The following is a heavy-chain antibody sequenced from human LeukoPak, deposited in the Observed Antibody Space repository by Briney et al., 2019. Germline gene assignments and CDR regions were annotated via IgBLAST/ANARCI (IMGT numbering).Heavy chain of an antibody. V-gene: IGHV6-1*01. CDR3: AISSNDDSGSFDY. CDR1: GDSVSINSAG. D-gene: IGHD1-1*01. Sequence: SQTLSLTRAISGDSVSINSAGWNWIRQSPSRGLEWLVRTYYRYKWYNDYAVSVKSRITINPDTSKNQFSLQLNSVAPEDTAVYYCAISSNDDSGSFDYWGQGTLVTVSS. J-gene: IGHJ4*02. CDR2: TYYRYKWYN.